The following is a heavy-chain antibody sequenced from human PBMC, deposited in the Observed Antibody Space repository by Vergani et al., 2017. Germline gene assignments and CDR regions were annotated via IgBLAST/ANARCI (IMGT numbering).Heavy chain of an antibody. J-gene: IGHJ1*01. Sequence: QVQLQESGPGLVKPSETLSLTCTVSGGSISSYYWSWIRQPPGKGLEWIGYIYYSGSTNYNPSLKSRVTISVDTSKNQFSLKLSSVTAAVTAVYYCARTPRWAAAGTYFQHWGQGTLVTVSS. CDR3: ARTPRWAAAGTYFQH. V-gene: IGHV4-59*01. CDR2: IYYSGST. CDR1: GGSISSYY. D-gene: IGHD6-13*01.